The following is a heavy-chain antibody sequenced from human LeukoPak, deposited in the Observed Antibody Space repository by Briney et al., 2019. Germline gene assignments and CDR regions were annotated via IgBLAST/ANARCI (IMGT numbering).Heavy chain of an antibody. D-gene: IGHD6-19*01. Sequence: GGSLRLSCAASGFTFSSYAMSWVRQAPGKGLEWVSAISGSGGSTYYAGYVKGRFTISRDNSKNTLYLQMNSLRAEDTAVYYCARDGWKNDAFDIWGQGTMVTVSS. CDR1: GFTFSSYA. J-gene: IGHJ3*02. V-gene: IGHV3-23*01. CDR2: ISGSGGST. CDR3: ARDGWKNDAFDI.